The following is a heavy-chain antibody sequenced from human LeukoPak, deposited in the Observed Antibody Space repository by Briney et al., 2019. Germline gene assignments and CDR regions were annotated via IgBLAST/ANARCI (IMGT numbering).Heavy chain of an antibody. CDR2: IQYDGSNK. CDR3: AREPPRRAFDI. CDR1: GFTFTSYG. Sequence: GASLRLPCAASGFTFTSYGMHWVPQAPGKGLEWVAFIQYDGSNKYYTDSVKGRFIISRDNSKNTLDLQMNSLRAEDAAVYYCAREPPRRAFDIWGQGTMVTVSS. V-gene: IGHV3-30*02. J-gene: IGHJ3*02.